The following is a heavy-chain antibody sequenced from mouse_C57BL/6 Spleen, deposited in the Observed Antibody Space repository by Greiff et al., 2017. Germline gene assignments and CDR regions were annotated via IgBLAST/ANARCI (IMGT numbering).Heavy chain of an antibody. D-gene: IGHD2-4*01. CDR3: ARETYDYDRYFDV. J-gene: IGHJ1*03. CDR2: IYPGSGST. CDR1: GYTFTSYW. Sequence: VQLQQSGAELVKPGASVKMSCKASGYTFTSYWITWVKQRPGQGLEWIGDIYPGSGSTNYNEKFKSKATLTVDTSSSTAYMQLSSLTSEDSAVYYCARETYDYDRYFDVWGTGTTVTVSS. V-gene: IGHV1-55*01.